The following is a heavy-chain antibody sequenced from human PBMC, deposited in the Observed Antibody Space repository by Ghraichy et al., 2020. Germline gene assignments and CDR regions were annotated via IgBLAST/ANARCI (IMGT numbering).Heavy chain of an antibody. CDR2: IYYSGST. CDR1: GGSISSYY. V-gene: IGHV4-59*01. Sequence: SETLSLTCTVSGGSISSYYWSWIRQPPGKGLEWIGYIYYSGSTNYNPSLKSRVTISVDTSKNQFSLKLSSVTAADTAVYYCARGGGHDYGDSWGQGTLVTVSS. J-gene: IGHJ4*02. CDR3: ARGGGHDYGDS. D-gene: IGHD4-17*01.